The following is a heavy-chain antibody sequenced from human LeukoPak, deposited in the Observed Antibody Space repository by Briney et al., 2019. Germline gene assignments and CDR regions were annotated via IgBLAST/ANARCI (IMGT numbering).Heavy chain of an antibody. Sequence: GGSLRLSCAASGFTVSSNYMSWVRQAPGKGLEWVSVIYSGGSTYYADSVKGRFTISRDNSKNTLYLQMISLRAEDTAVYYCARLDGSYRAFDYWGQGTLVTVSS. CDR1: GFTVSSNY. D-gene: IGHD1-26*01. J-gene: IGHJ4*02. CDR2: IYSGGST. CDR3: ARLDGSYRAFDY. V-gene: IGHV3-53*01.